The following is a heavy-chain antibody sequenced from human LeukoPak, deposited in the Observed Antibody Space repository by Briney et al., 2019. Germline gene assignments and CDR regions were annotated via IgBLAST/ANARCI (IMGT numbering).Heavy chain of an antibody. V-gene: IGHV5-51*01. J-gene: IGHJ4*02. CDR1: GYSFTNYW. CDR3: ARVLGLAVAGTIDY. Sequence: GESLKISCKGSGYSFTNYWIGWVRQMPRKGLEWMGIIFPGDSSTRYSPSFQGQVTISADKSISTAYLQWSSLKASDTAMYYCARVLGLAVAGTIDYWGQGTLVTVSS. D-gene: IGHD6-19*01. CDR2: IFPGDSST.